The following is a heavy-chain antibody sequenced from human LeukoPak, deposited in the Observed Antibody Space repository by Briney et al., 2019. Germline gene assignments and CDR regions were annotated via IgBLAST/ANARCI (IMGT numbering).Heavy chain of an antibody. CDR3: ARVTSSSWYGPSFDY. J-gene: IGHJ4*02. Sequence: GGSLRLSRAASGFTFSSYWMHWVRQAPGKGLVWVSRIYTDGSSTSYADSVKGRFTISRDNAKNTLYLQMNSLRVEGTAVYYCARVTSSSWYGPSFDYWGQGTLVTVSS. CDR1: GFTFSSYW. D-gene: IGHD6-13*01. V-gene: IGHV3-74*01. CDR2: IYTDGSST.